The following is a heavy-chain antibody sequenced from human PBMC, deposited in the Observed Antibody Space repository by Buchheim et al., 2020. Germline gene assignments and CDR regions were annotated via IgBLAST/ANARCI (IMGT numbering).Heavy chain of an antibody. D-gene: IGHD2-2*01. Sequence: QVQLQESGPGLVKPSQTLSLTCTVSGGSISSGGYYWSWIRQHPGKGLEWIGSIYYSGSTYYNPSLKSRVTISVDTPKNQSSLKLSSVTAADTAVYYCARDSIVVVTAAKTFYRWFDPWGQGTL. V-gene: IGHV4-31*03. CDR1: GGSISSGGYY. CDR3: ARDSIVVVTAAKTFYRWFDP. J-gene: IGHJ5*02. CDR2: IYYSGST.